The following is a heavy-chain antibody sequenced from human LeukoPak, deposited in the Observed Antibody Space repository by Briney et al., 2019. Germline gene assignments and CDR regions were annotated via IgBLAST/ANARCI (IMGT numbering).Heavy chain of an antibody. J-gene: IGHJ6*03. CDR2: INSDGSTT. CDR1: GFTFSSYW. D-gene: IGHD6-6*01. V-gene: IGHV3-74*01. Sequence: PGGSLRLSCAASGFTFSSYWMHWVRQAPGKGLVWVSRINSDGSTTSYADSVKGRFTISRDNAKSTLSLQMNSLRAEDTAVYYCARGPKAARPSYYYYYMDVWGKGTTVTVSS. CDR3: ARGPKAARPSYYYYYMDV.